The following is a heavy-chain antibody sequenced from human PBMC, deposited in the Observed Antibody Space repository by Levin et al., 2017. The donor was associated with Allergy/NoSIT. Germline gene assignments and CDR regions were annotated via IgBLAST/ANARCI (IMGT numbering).Heavy chain of an antibody. Sequence: ASVKVSCKASGYTFTGYYMHWVRQAPGQGLEWMGWINPNSGGTNYAQKFQGRVTMTRDTSISTAYMELSRLRSDDTAVYYCARTRLRFLEWLLYRSGMDVWGQGTTVTVSS. J-gene: IGHJ6*02. CDR2: INPNSGGT. D-gene: IGHD3-3*01. V-gene: IGHV1-2*02. CDR3: ARTRLRFLEWLLYRSGMDV. CDR1: GYTFTGYY.